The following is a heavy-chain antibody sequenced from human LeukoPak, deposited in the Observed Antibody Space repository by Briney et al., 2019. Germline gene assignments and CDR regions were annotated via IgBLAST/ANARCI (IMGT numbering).Heavy chain of an antibody. J-gene: IGHJ4*02. Sequence: PGGSLRLSCAASGFTFSSYGMHWVRQAPGKGLEWVAVISYDGSNKYYVDSVKGRFTISRDNSKNTLYLQMNCLRAEDTAVYYCAGGITSLAYWGQGTLVTVSS. CDR3: AGGITSLAY. D-gene: IGHD2-2*01. CDR1: GFTFSSYG. V-gene: IGHV3-30*03. CDR2: ISYDGSNK.